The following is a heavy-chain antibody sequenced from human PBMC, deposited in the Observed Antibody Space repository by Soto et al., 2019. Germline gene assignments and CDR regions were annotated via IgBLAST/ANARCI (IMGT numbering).Heavy chain of an antibody. CDR1: GFAFGSHG. J-gene: IGHJ6*02. CDR3: GIEQADIVVAPVATAGMYF. D-gene: IGHD2-21*01. CDR2: IAHDGQNQ. Sequence: QVQLVESGGGVVQPGGSLKLSCIGSGFAFGSHGMHWVRQVSGKGLEWVAGIAHDGQNQYYRDSVKGRFTISRDNSKNSLYLAVNSRRVKSTADDHSGIEQADIVVAPVATAGMYFRRQWTAFTVCS. V-gene: IGHV3-30*03.